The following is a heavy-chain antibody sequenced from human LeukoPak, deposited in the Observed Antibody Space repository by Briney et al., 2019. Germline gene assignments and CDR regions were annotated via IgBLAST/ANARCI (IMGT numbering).Heavy chain of an antibody. Sequence: ASVKVSCKASGYTFTSYGISWVRQAPGQGLEWMGWISAYNGNTNYAQKLQGRVTMTTDTSTGTAYMELRSLRSDDTAVYYCARDRATVTTSPYGMDVWGQGTTVTVSS. D-gene: IGHD4-17*01. CDR3: ARDRATVTTSPYGMDV. CDR1: GYTFTSYG. CDR2: ISAYNGNT. V-gene: IGHV1-18*01. J-gene: IGHJ6*02.